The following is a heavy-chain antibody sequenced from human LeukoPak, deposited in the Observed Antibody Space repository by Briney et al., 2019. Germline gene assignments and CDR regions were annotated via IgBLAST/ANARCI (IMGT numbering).Heavy chain of an antibody. J-gene: IGHJ5*02. Sequence: GGSLRLPCAASGFTFSSYNMNWVRQAPGKGLEWVSSISSSSNYIYYADSVEGRLTISRDNAKNSLYLQMKSLRAEDTAVYYCARGKTSQNIVTRKTYNWFDPWGQGTLVTVSS. CDR1: GFTFSSYN. D-gene: IGHD2/OR15-2a*01. V-gene: IGHV3-21*01. CDR3: ARGKTSQNIVTRKTYNWFDP. CDR2: ISSSSNYI.